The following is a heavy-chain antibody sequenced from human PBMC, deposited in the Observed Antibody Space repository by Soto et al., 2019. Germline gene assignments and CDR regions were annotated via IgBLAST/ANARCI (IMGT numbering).Heavy chain of an antibody. D-gene: IGHD5-18*01. Sequence: QVQLLQSGAEVKKPGSSVKVSCKASGGTFSNYAITWVRQAPGQGLEWLGRIIPIFGSTNFAQKFQGRVTLTANDTTSXVYMELSSLRSDDTAVYFCAKDGGKDGYFGNWFDPWGQGTLVTVSS. CDR1: GGTFSNYA. CDR3: AKDGGKDGYFGNWFDP. J-gene: IGHJ5*02. CDR2: IIPIFGST. V-gene: IGHV1-69*15.